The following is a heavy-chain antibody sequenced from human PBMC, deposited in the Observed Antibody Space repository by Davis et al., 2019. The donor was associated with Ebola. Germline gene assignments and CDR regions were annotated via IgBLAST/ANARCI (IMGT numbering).Heavy chain of an antibody. CDR2: ISYDGSNK. V-gene: IGHV3-30-3*01. D-gene: IGHD5-18*01. CDR1: GFTFSSYA. J-gene: IGHJ4*02. CDR3: ARTGHSYSLFDY. Sequence: GESLKISCAASGFTFSSYAMHWVRQAPGKGLEWVAVISYDGSNKYYADSVKGRFTISRDNSKNTLYLQMNSLRAEDTTVYYCARTGHSYSLFDYWGQGTLVTVSS.